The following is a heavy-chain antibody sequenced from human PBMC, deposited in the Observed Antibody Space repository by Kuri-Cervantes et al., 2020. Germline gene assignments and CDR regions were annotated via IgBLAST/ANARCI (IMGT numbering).Heavy chain of an antibody. CDR3: AGDRGYGSGSYRYHGMDV. V-gene: IGHV3-53*01. CDR2: IYSGGST. J-gene: IGHJ6*02. Sequence: GGSLRPSCAASGFTVSSNYMSWVRQAPGKGLEWDSVIYSGGSTYYADSVKSRFTISRDNSKNTLYLQMNSLSAEDTAVYYCAGDRGYGSGSYRYHGMDVWGQGTTVTVSS. CDR1: GFTVSSNY. D-gene: IGHD3-10*01.